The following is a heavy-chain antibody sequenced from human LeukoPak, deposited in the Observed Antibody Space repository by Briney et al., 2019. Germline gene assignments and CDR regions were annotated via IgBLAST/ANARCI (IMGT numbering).Heavy chain of an antibody. CDR1: GGSISSSSYY. V-gene: IGHV4-39*01. D-gene: IGHD6-13*01. CDR2: IYYSGST. Sequence: PSEAQSLTCTVSGGSISSSSYYWGWIRPPPGKGLEWIGSIYYSGSTYYNPSLKSRVTISVDTSKNQFSLKLSSVTAADTAVYYCASKGATYSSSWYYFDYWGQGTLVTVSS. J-gene: IGHJ4*02. CDR3: ASKGATYSSSWYYFDY.